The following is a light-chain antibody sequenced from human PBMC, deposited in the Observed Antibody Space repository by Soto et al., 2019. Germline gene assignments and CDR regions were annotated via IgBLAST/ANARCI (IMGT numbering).Light chain of an antibody. Sequence: EIVLTQSPGTLSLSPGERATLSCRASQSVGAHLAWYQQKPGQTPRLLIYGASTRATGIPARFSGSGSGTEFILTISSLQSEDFAVYYCQQYNNWPPTFGQGTKVDIK. J-gene: IGKJ1*01. CDR1: QSVGAH. CDR3: QQYNNWPPT. CDR2: GAS. V-gene: IGKV3-15*01.